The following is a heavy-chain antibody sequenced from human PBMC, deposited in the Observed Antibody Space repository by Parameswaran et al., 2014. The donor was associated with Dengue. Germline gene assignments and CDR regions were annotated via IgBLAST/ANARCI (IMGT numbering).Heavy chain of an antibody. Sequence: VRQAPGKGLEWVAVISYDGSNKYYADSVKGRFTISRDNSKNTLYLQMNSLRAEDTAVHYCAREPPYGFLEIDYWGQGTLVTVSS. J-gene: IGHJ4*02. D-gene: IGHD3-3*01. V-gene: IGHV3-30-3*01. CDR3: AREPPYGFLEIDY. CDR2: ISYDGSNK.